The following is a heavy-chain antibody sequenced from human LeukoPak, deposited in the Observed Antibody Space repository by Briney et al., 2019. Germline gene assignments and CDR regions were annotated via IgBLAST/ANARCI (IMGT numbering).Heavy chain of an antibody. CDR1: GGSISSGSYY. J-gene: IGHJ4*02. D-gene: IGHD3-3*01. CDR2: IYTSGST. Sequence: SQTLSLTRTVSGGSISSGSYYWSWIRQPAGKGLEWIGRIYTSGSTNYNPSLKSRVTISVDTSKNQFSLKLSSVTAADTAVYYCARDVWEYYDFWSGFSLGQDYWGQGTLVTVSS. CDR3: ARDVWEYYDFWSGFSLGQDY. V-gene: IGHV4-61*02.